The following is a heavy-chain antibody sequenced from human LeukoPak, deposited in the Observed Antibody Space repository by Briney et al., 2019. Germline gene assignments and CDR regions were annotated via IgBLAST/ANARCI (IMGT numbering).Heavy chain of an antibody. D-gene: IGHD2-2*01. Sequence: ASVKVSCKASGGTFSSYAISWVRQAPGQGLEWMGIINPSGGSTSYAQKFQGRVTMTRDMSTSTVYMELSSLRSEDTAVYYCARDPGRYCSSTSCFNWFDPWGQGTLVTVSS. CDR2: INPSGGST. J-gene: IGHJ5*02. CDR1: GGTFSSYA. V-gene: IGHV1-46*01. CDR3: ARDPGRYCSSTSCFNWFDP.